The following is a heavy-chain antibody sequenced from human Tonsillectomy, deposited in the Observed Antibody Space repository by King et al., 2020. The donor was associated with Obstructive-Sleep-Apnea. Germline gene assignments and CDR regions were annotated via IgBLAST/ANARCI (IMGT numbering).Heavy chain of an antibody. D-gene: IGHD4-17*01. CDR1: GYSISSGYY. J-gene: IGHJ6*02. CDR2: VYHSGSI. V-gene: IGHV4-38-2*02. Sequence: VQLQESGPGLVKPSETLSLTCSVSGYSISSGYYWGWIRQPPGKGLGWIGSVYHSGSIYYNPSLKSRVTILVDTSKNQFSLKLSSVTAADTAVYYWARDHPPDHDYGDYGTQNYGMDVWGQGTTVTVSS. CDR3: ARDHPPDHDYGDYGTQNYGMDV.